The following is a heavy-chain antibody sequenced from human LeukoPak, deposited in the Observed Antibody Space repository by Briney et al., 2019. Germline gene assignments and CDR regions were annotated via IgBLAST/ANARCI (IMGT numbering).Heavy chain of an antibody. J-gene: IGHJ6*03. Sequence: SETLSLTCTVSGGSISSGSYYWSWIRQPAGKGLEWIGRIYTSGSANYNPSLKSRVTISVDTSKNQFSLKLSSVTAADTAVYYCARVVQASSSPFYYYYYMDVWGKGTTVTVSS. CDR2: IYTSGSA. V-gene: IGHV4-61*02. D-gene: IGHD6-6*01. CDR3: ARVVQASSSPFYYYYYMDV. CDR1: GGSISSGSYY.